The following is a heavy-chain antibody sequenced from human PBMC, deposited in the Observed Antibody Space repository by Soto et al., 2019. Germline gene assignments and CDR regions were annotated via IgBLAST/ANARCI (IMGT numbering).Heavy chain of an antibody. J-gene: IGHJ4*02. CDR3: ARTVWIPVDY. CDR2: INHSGSN. D-gene: IGHD5-12*01. V-gene: IGHV4-34*01. Sequence: QVQLQQWGAGLLKPSETLSLTCAVYGGSFSGYYWSWIRQPPGKGLEWVGEINHSGSNNYNPSLKSRVTRSVDTSKSQFSLKLSSVTAADTAVYYCARTVWIPVDYWGQGTPVTVSS. CDR1: GGSFSGYY.